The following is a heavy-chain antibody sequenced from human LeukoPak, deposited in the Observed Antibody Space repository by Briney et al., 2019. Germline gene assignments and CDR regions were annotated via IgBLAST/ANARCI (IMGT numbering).Heavy chain of an antibody. Sequence: GGSLRLSCAASGFTFSNYWMIWVRQAPGKGLEWVSAISGSGGSTYYADSVKGRFTISRDNSKNTLYLQMNSLRAEDTAVYYCAKDPRMGYFDWDFDYWGQGTLVTVSS. CDR1: GFTFSNYW. V-gene: IGHV3-23*01. CDR3: AKDPRMGYFDWDFDY. CDR2: ISGSGGST. D-gene: IGHD3-9*01. J-gene: IGHJ4*02.